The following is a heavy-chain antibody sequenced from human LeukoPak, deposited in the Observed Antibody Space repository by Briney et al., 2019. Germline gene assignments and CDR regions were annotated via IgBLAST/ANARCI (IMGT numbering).Heavy chain of an antibody. V-gene: IGHV4-39*01. CDR1: GGSISNNNYY. CDR3: ATWRTAKTGFDY. J-gene: IGHJ4*02. Sequence: PSETLSLTCTVSGGSISNNNYYWGWIRQPPGKGLECIGSIYYSGSPYYNPSLKSRVTISVDTSKNQFSLRLSSATAADTAVYYCATWRTAKTGFDYWGQGTLVTVSS. CDR2: IYYSGSP. D-gene: IGHD1-1*01.